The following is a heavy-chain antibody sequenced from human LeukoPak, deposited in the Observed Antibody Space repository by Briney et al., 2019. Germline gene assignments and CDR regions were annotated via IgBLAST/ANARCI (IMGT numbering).Heavy chain of an antibody. Sequence: PGGSLRLSCAASGFTFSSYAMSWVRQAPGKGLEWVAVISYDGSNKYYADSVKGRFTISRDNSKNTLYLQMNSLRAEDTAVYYCARDHVPNYDILTGYYMVAGAFDIWGQGTMVTVSS. CDR3: ARDHVPNYDILTGYYMVAGAFDI. J-gene: IGHJ3*02. CDR2: ISYDGSNK. D-gene: IGHD3-9*01. CDR1: GFTFSSYA. V-gene: IGHV3-30-3*01.